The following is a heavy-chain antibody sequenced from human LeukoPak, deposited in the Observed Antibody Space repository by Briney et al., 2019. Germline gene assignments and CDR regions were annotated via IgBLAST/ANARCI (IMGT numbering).Heavy chain of an antibody. CDR3: ARDLSPVFY. CDR1: GGSISNKY. V-gene: IGHV4-59*01. Sequence: SETLSLTCTVSGGSISNKYWSWIRQPPGKGLEWIGYIYYSGSTNYNPSLKSRVTILVDTSKNQFSLKLSSVTAADTAVYYCARDLSPVFYWGQGTLVTVSS. CDR2: IYYSGST. J-gene: IGHJ4*02.